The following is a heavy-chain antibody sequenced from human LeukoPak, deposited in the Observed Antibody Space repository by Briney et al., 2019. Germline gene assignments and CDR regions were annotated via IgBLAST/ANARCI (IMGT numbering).Heavy chain of an antibody. V-gene: IGHV1-2*02. CDR3: ARELRRVRAFDI. J-gene: IGHJ3*02. D-gene: IGHD4-17*01. CDR2: INPNSGGT. Sequence: ASVKVSFKASGYTFTVYYMHWVRQAPGQGLEWMGWINPNSGGTNYAQKFQGRVTMTRDTSISTAYMELSRLRSDDTAVYYCARELRRVRAFDIWGQGTMVTVSS. CDR1: GYTFTVYY.